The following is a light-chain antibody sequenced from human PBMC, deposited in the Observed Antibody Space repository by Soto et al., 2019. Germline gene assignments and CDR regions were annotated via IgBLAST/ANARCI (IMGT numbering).Light chain of an antibody. V-gene: IGKV3-15*01. CDR1: HRVSSY. J-gene: IGKJ4*01. CDR2: GAS. Sequence: EIVITQSPATLSVSPGERATLSCRASHRVSSYLAWYQQKPGQAPRLLIYGASTRATGIPARFSGSGSGTESTLTISSLQSEDFAVYYCQQYNNWPLTFGAGTKVDIK. CDR3: QQYNNWPLT.